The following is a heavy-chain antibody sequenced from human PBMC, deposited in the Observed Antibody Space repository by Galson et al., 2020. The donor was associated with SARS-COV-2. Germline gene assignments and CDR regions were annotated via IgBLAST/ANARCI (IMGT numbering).Heavy chain of an antibody. J-gene: IGHJ4*02. CDR3: TSMIQGGY. Sequence: GGSLRLSCKVSGFTLGDRAMSWVRQAPGTGLEWIGFIRSQAYGGPTEYAASVKGRFIIPRDDSKSIVYLQMNSLKTEDTGVYFCTSMIQGGYWGQGTLVTVSA. CDR2: IRSQAYGGPT. D-gene: IGHD3-10*01. V-gene: IGHV3-49*04. CDR1: GFTLGDRA.